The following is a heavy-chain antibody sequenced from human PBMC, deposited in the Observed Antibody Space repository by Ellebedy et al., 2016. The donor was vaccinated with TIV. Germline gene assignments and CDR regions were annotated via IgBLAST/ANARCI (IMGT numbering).Heavy chain of an antibody. V-gene: IGHV4-61*02. D-gene: IGHD6-13*01. CDR2: IYKSGSS. CDR3: ARGTEQQLVYYGGDWFDP. J-gene: IGHJ5*02. Sequence: SETLSLTXTVSGGSISSGSYYWNWIRQPAGKGLEWIGRIYKSGSSDHNPSLKSRVTMSADTTKNQFSLKLSSVTAADTGVYYCARGTEQQLVYYGGDWFDPWGRGILVTVSS. CDR1: GGSISSGSYY.